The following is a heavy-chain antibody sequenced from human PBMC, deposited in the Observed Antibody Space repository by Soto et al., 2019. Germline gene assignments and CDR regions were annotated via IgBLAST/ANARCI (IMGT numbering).Heavy chain of an antibody. CDR3: SRGDATKIVVTTYYGMDV. J-gene: IGHJ6*02. CDR1: GGTLRNYG. CDR2: VIPVFGTA. Sequence: QVQLVQSGAEVKKPGSSVRVSCKASGGTLRNYGISWVRQAPGQGLEWMGGVIPVFGTANYAQKFQGRVTITADESTSTVYMDATSLRSEDTAEYYCSRGDATKIVVTTYYGMDVWGQGTTVTVSS. D-gene: IGHD4-17*01. V-gene: IGHV1-69*12.